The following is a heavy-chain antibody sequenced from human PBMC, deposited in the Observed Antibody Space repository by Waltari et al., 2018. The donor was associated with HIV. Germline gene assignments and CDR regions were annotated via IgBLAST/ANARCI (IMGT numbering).Heavy chain of an antibody. Sequence: QVQLQESGPGLVKPSETLSLTCSGSGGSLSYDYWSWIRQPPGKGLEWIGYIYYSGSTAYNPSLKSRVSISVDTSKNQFSLKLSSVTAADTAVYYCARDHKYASGLPDSWGQGTLVTVSS. CDR2: IYYSGST. D-gene: IGHD3-10*01. J-gene: IGHJ4*02. CDR1: GGSLSYDY. CDR3: ARDHKYASGLPDS. V-gene: IGHV4-59*01.